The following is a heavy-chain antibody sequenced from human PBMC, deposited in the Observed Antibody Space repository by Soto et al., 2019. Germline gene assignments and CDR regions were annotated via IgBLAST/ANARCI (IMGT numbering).Heavy chain of an antibody. CDR2: IYPGDSDT. V-gene: IGHV5-51*01. J-gene: IGHJ2*01. CDR3: ARRGYSYGPDWYFDL. D-gene: IGHD5-18*01. Sequence: GESLKSSCKGSGYRFTSYWIGWVRQMPGKGLEWMGIIYPGDSDTRYSPSFQGQVTISADKSISTAYLQWSSLKASDTAMYYCARRGYSYGPDWYFDLWGRGTLVTV. CDR1: GYRFTSYW.